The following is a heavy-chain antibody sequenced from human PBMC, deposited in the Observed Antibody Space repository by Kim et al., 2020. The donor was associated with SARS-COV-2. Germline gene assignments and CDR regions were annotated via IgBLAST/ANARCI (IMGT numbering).Heavy chain of an antibody. Sequence: ADSVKGRFTISRDNSKNTLYLQMNSLRAEDTAVYYCAKDIAAAGSVAFDIWGQGTMVTVSS. J-gene: IGHJ3*02. D-gene: IGHD6-13*01. CDR3: AKDIAAAGSVAFDI. V-gene: IGHV3-23*01.